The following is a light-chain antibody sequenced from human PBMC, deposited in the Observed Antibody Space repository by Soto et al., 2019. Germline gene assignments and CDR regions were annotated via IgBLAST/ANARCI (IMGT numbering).Light chain of an antibody. CDR3: QQRVNWPPT. CDR1: QSVSDY. Sequence: EVVLTQSPASLSLSPGDRATLSCRADQSVSDYLARYQQKPGQPPRLLFFDASSRATGVPHRFSAGGSGTDFTLIISSLQPEDFAVYYCQQRVNWPPTFGGGTKVEI. V-gene: IGKV3-11*01. J-gene: IGKJ4*01. CDR2: DAS.